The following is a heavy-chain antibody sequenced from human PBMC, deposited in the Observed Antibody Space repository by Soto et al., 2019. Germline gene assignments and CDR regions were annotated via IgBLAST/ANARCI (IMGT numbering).Heavy chain of an antibody. CDR3: ARETGYSGFGYYYYGMDV. J-gene: IGHJ6*02. CDR2: ISSSSSYT. CDR1: GFTFSDYY. V-gene: IGHV3-11*06. D-gene: IGHD4-4*01. Sequence: PGGSLRLSCAASGFTFSDYYMSWIRQAPGKGLEWVSYISSSSSYTNYADSVKGRFTISRDNAKNSLYLQMNSLRAEDTAVYYCARETGYSGFGYYYYGMDVWGQGTTVTVSS.